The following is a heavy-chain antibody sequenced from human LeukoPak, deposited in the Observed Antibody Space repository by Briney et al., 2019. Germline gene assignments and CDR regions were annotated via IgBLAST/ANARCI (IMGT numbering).Heavy chain of an antibody. J-gene: IGHJ4*02. Sequence: ASVKVSCKASGYTFTSYYMHWVRQAPGQGLEWMGIINPSDGSTTYAQKFQGRVSITRDMSTSTIYMELSSLRSDDTDVYYCARDQATIILGYFDYWGQGTLVTVSS. CDR1: GYTFTSYY. CDR2: INPSDGST. V-gene: IGHV1-46*01. CDR3: ARDQATIILGYFDY. D-gene: IGHD1-26*01.